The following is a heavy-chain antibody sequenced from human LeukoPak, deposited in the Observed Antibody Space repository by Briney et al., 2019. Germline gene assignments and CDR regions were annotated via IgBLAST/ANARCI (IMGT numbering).Heavy chain of an antibody. CDR1: AFSLSTSGVG. CDR3: AHTGTGSSRQRDYFDY. CDR2: IYWNDDK. D-gene: IGHD6-13*01. Sequence: SGPTLVKPTQTLTLTCTFSAFSLSTSGVGVGWIRQPPGKALEWLALIYWNDDKRYSPSLKSRLTITKGTSQNQTVLTITSMDPVDRATYYCAHTGTGSSRQRDYFDYWGQGTLVTVSS. J-gene: IGHJ4*02. V-gene: IGHV2-5*01.